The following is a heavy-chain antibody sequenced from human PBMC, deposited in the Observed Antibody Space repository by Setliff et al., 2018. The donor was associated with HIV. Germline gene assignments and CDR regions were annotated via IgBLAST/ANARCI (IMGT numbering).Heavy chain of an antibody. CDR2: INAGNGNT. CDR1: GYTFTIYA. D-gene: IGHD5-12*01. J-gene: IGHJ3*02. Sequence: ASVKVSCKASGYTFTIYAMHWVRQAPGQRLEWMGWINAGNGNTKYSQKFQGRVTITRDESTSTAYMELSSLRSEDTAMYYCARDRGYSGHDYRNAFDIWGQGTMVTVSS. CDR3: ARDRGYSGHDYRNAFDI. V-gene: IGHV1-3*01.